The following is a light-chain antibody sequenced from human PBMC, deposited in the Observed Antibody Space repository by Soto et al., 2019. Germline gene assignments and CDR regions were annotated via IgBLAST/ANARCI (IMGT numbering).Light chain of an antibody. V-gene: IGLV1-44*01. J-gene: IGLJ3*02. CDR1: SSNIGGNT. CDR2: YNN. Sequence: QSVLTQPPSASGTPGQRVTISCSGSSSNIGGNTVNWYQQLPGTAPTLLIYYNNQRPSGVPDRFSGSKSGTSASLAISGLXSEDEAHYYCAAWDDSLYGWVFGGGTKVNVL. CDR3: AAWDDSLYGWV.